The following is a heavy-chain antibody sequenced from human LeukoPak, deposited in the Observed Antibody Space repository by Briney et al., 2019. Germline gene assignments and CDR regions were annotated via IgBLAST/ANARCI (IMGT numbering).Heavy chain of an antibody. V-gene: IGHV3-33*01. CDR3: ARGGQWFDY. D-gene: IGHD6-19*01. J-gene: IGHJ4*02. CDR2: ICYDGSNK. Sequence: PGRSLRLSCAASGFVFSSYGMHWVRQAPGKGLEWVALICYDGSNKYYADSVKGRFTISRDNSNNTLYLQMNSLRAEDTAVYYCARGGQWFDYWGQGTLVTVSS. CDR1: GFVFSSYG.